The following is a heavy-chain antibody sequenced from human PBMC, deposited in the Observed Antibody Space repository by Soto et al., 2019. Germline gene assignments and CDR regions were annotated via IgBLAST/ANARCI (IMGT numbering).Heavy chain of an antibody. D-gene: IGHD2-2*01. CDR1: GYTFTSYG. Sequence: QVQLVQSGAEVKKPGASVKVSCKASGYTFTSYGISWVRQAPGQGLERMGWISAYNGNTNYAQKLQGRVTMTTDTTTSTAYMELRRLRSDDTAVYYCAREARTVVPAANYNWFDPWGQGTLVTVSS. V-gene: IGHV1-18*01. CDR3: AREARTVVPAANYNWFDP. CDR2: ISAYNGNT. J-gene: IGHJ5*02.